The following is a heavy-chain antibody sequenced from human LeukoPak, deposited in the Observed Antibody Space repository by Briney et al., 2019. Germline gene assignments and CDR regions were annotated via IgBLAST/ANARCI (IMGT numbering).Heavy chain of an antibody. CDR3: TRKGLTKPLSVAVDFDS. J-gene: IGHJ4*02. D-gene: IGHD6-19*01. V-gene: IGHV4-34*01. Sequence: SETLSLTCAVYGGSFSGYYWSWIRQPPGKGLEWIAEIDHSGRTNFNRSLKSRITISVDTSKKHFSLKLSSVTAADTAVYYCTRKGLTKPLSVAVDFDSWGQGTLVTVSS. CDR2: IDHSGRT. CDR1: GGSFSGYY.